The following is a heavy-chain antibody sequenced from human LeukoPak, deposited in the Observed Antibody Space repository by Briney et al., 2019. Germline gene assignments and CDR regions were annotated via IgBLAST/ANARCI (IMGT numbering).Heavy chain of an antibody. Sequence: GGSLRLSCAASGFTFSSYSMNWVRQGPGKGLEWVSSISSSSSYIYYADSVKGRFTISRDNAKNSLYLQMNSLRAEDTAVYYCARDVRYCSSTSCYQVWGKGTTVTVSS. CDR3: ARDVRYCSSTSCYQV. D-gene: IGHD2-2*01. J-gene: IGHJ6*04. V-gene: IGHV3-21*01. CDR1: GFTFSSYS. CDR2: ISSSSSYI.